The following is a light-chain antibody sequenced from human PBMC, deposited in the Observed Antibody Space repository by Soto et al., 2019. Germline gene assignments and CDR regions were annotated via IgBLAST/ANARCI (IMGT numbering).Light chain of an antibody. V-gene: IGKV3-11*01. CDR1: QSFRGL. J-gene: IGKJ5*01. Sequence: VLTQSPVTLSLSPGDRATLSCRASQSFRGLLAWYQQKPGQAPRLLIYDAYNRATGIPPRFSGSGSGTDFTLTISSLEPEDSAVYYCQQRHMWPITFAQRTRLEI. CDR3: QQRHMWPIT. CDR2: DAY.